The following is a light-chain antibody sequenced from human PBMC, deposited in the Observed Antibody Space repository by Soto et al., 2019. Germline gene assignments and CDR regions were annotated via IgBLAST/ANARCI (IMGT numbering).Light chain of an antibody. CDR1: SSNIGTNT. J-gene: IGLJ1*01. Sequence: QSVLAQAPSASGTPGQRVTISCSGSSSNIGTNTVNWYQQLPGTAPKLLIYSNNQRPSGVPDRFSGSKSGTSASLAISRLQSEDEADYYCAAWDDSLNEVFGTGTKVTVL. V-gene: IGLV1-44*01. CDR2: SNN. CDR3: AAWDDSLNEV.